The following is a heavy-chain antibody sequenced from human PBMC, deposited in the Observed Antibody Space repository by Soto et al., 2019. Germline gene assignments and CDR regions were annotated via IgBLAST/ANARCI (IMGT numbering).Heavy chain of an antibody. CDR2: ISAYNGNT. V-gene: IGHV1-18*01. CDR3: ARDVADIVVVPAATSYYYMDV. D-gene: IGHD2-2*01. CDR1: GYTFTSYG. Sequence: ASVKVSCKASGYTFTSYGISWVRQAPGQGLEWMGWISAYNGNTNYAQKLQGRVTMTTDTSTSTAYMELRSLRSDDTAVYYCARDVADIVVVPAATSYYYMDVWGKGTTVTVSS. J-gene: IGHJ6*03.